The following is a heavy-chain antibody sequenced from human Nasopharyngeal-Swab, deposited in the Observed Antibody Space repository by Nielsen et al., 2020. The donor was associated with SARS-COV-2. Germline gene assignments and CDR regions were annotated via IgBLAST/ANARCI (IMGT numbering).Heavy chain of an antibody. V-gene: IGHV4-30-4*01. CDR3: ARSPSPHITMIVVVTHWYFDL. Sequence: SETLSLTCTVSGGSISGGDYSWSWVRQPPGKGLEWIGYIYYSGSTYYNPSLKSRVTISVDTSKNQFSLKLSSVTAADTAVYYCARSPSPHITMIVVVTHWYFDLWGRGTLVTVSS. D-gene: IGHD3-22*01. J-gene: IGHJ2*01. CDR2: IYYSGST. CDR1: GGSISGGDYS.